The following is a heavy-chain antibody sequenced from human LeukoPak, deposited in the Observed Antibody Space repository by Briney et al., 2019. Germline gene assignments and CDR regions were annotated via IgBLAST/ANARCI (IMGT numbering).Heavy chain of an antibody. D-gene: IGHD3-22*01. CDR2: IKSKTDGGTT. Sequence: TPGGSLRLSCAASGFTFSNAWMSWVRQAPGKGLEWVGRIKSKTDGGTTDYAAPVKGRFTISRDDSKNTLYLQMNSLKTEDTAVYYCTTGATYYYDSSGEPDAFDIWGQGTMVTVSS. CDR3: TTGATYYYDSSGEPDAFDI. V-gene: IGHV3-15*01. CDR1: GFTFSNAW. J-gene: IGHJ3*02.